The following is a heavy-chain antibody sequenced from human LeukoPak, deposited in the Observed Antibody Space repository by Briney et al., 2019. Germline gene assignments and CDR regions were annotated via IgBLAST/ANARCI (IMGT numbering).Heavy chain of an antibody. J-gene: IGHJ5*02. V-gene: IGHV1-46*01. CDR2: INPSGGST. CDR1: GYTFTSYY. CDR3: ARDLEMATTEYNWFDP. D-gene: IGHD5-24*01. Sequence: ASVKVSCKASGYTFTSYYMHWVRQAPGQGLEWMGIINPSGGSTSYAQKFQGRVTMTRDTSISTAYMELSRLRSDDTAVYYCARDLEMATTEYNWFDPWGQGTLVTVSS.